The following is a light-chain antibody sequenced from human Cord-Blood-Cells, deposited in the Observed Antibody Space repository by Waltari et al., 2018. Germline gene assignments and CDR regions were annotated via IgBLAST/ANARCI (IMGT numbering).Light chain of an antibody. J-gene: IGKJ1*01. CDR3: QQSYSTPGT. Sequence: DIQMTQSPSPLSASVGDRVTITCRARQSTSSYLNWYQQKPGKAPKLLIYAASSLQSGVPSRFSGSGSGTDFTLTISSLQPEDFATYYCQQSYSTPGTFGQGTKVEIK. CDR2: AAS. V-gene: IGKV1-39*01. CDR1: QSTSSY.